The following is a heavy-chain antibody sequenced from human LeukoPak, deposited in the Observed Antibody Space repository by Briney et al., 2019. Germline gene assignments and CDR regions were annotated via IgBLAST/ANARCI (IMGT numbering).Heavy chain of an antibody. D-gene: IGHD2-15*01. CDR3: ARDVFRGGSCCGFDP. V-gene: IGHV1-69*01. CDR2: IIPIFGTA. J-gene: IGHJ5*02. Sequence: PGGSLRLSCAASGFTFSSYAISWVRQAPGQGLEWMGGIIPIFGTANYAQKFQGRVTITADESTSTAYMELSSLRSEDTAVYYCARDVFRGGSCCGFDPWGQGTLVTVSS. CDR1: GFTFSSYA.